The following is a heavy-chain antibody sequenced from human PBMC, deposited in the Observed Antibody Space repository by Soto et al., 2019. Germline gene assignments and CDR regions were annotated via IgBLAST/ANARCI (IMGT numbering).Heavy chain of an antibody. J-gene: IGHJ4*02. D-gene: IGHD6-6*01. CDR3: ARGGIAARDY. V-gene: IGHV4-39*07. CDR2: IYYSGST. CDR1: GGSISSSSYY. Sequence: SETLSLTCTVSGGSISSSSYYWGWIRQPPGKGLEWIGSIYYSGSTYYNPSLKSRVTISVDTSKNQFSLKLSSGTAADTAVYYCARGGIAARDYWGQGTLVTVSS.